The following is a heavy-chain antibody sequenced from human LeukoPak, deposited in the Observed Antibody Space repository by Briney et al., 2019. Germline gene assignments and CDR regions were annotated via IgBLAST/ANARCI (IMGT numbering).Heavy chain of an antibody. CDR2: IRSKAYSGTT. CDR1: GFTFGDYA. CDR3: TRVRYYYGSGSYYKRYFDY. J-gene: IGHJ4*02. V-gene: IGHV3-49*04. D-gene: IGHD3-10*01. Sequence: PGGSLRLSCTASGFTFGDYAMSWVRQAPGKGLEWVGFIRSKAYSGTTEYAASVKGRFTISRDDSKSIAYLQMNSLKTEDTAVYYCTRVRYYYGSGSYYKRYFDYWGQGTLVTVSS.